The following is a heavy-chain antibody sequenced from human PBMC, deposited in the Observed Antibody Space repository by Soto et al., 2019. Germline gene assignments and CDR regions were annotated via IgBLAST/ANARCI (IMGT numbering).Heavy chain of an antibody. V-gene: IGHV4-34*01. CDR1: GGSVNGYY. J-gene: IGHJ5*02. CDR3: ATRITVFGLLIPPFDP. CDR2: INHTGVT. D-gene: IGHD3-3*01. Sequence: SETLSLTCAVYGGSVNGYYWNWIRQPPGKGLEWVVEINHTGVTHYNPSLKSRVTMSVDTSKNQFSLRLSSVTAADTAIYYCATRITVFGLLIPPFDPRGQGTQVTVSS.